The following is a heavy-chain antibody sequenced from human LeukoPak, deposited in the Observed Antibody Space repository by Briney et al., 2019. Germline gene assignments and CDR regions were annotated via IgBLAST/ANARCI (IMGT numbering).Heavy chain of an antibody. V-gene: IGHV4-31*03. Sequence: SQTLSLTCTVSGGXISSGGYYWSWIRQHPGKGLEWIGYIYYSGSTYYNPSLKSRVTISVDTSKNQFSLKLSSVTAADTAVYYCARLGGSGSYYNVIHYYYGMDVWGQGTTVTVSS. CDR2: IYYSGST. J-gene: IGHJ6*02. CDR3: ARLGGSGSYYNVIHYYYGMDV. CDR1: GGXISSGGYY. D-gene: IGHD3-10*01.